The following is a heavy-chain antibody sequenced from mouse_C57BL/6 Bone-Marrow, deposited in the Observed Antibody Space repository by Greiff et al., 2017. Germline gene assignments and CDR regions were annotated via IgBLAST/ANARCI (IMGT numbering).Heavy chain of an antibody. Sequence: EVQGVESGGGLVKPGGSLKLSCAASGFTFSSYAMSWVRQTPEKRLEWVATISDGGSYTYYPDNVKGRFTISRDNAKNNLYLQMSHLESEDTAMYYCARDPFFFDYWGQGTTLTVSS. J-gene: IGHJ2*01. CDR3: ARDPFFFDY. V-gene: IGHV5-4*01. CDR1: GFTFSSYA. CDR2: ISDGGSYT.